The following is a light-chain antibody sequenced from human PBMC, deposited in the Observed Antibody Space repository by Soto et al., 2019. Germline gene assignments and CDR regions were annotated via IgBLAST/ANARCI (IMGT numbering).Light chain of an antibody. CDR1: QGVSDW. V-gene: IGKV1-5*03. Sequence: DIQMTQSPSSVSASVGDSVTITCRASQGVSDWVAWYQQKPGEAPKLLIYKASTLKSGVPSRFSGSGSGTEFTLTISSLQPDDFATYYCQQYNSYLWTFGQGTKVDIK. CDR2: KAS. CDR3: QQYNSYLWT. J-gene: IGKJ1*01.